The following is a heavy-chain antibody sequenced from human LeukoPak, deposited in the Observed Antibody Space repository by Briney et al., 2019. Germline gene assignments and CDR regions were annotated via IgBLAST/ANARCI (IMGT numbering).Heavy chain of an antibody. CDR1: GYTFTGYY. D-gene: IGHD3-22*01. CDR2: INPNSGGT. V-gene: IGHV1-2*02. Sequence: ASVKVSCKASGYTFTGYYMHWVRQAPGQGLEWMGWINPNSGGTNYAQKFQGRVTMTRDTSISTAYMELSRLRSDDTAVYYCARVIDYYDSSGSESWGQGTLVTVSS. J-gene: IGHJ4*02. CDR3: ARVIDYYDSSGSES.